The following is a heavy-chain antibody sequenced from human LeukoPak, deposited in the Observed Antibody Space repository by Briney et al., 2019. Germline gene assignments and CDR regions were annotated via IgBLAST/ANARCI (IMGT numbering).Heavy chain of an antibody. D-gene: IGHD6-19*01. CDR1: GFTFSSYA. CDR3: AKDLEQWLGWYFDL. J-gene: IGHJ2*01. V-gene: IGHV3-23*01. CDR2: ISGSGGST. Sequence: PGGSLRLSCAASGFTFSSYAMSWVRQAPGKGLEWVSAISGSGGSTYYADSVKGRFTISRGNSKNTLYLQMNSLRAEDTAVYYCAKDLEQWLGWYFDLWGRGTLVTVSS.